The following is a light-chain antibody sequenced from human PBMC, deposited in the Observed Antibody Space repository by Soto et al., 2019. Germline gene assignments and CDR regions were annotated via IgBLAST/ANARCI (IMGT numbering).Light chain of an antibody. CDR1: QTISSW. CDR2: KAS. J-gene: IGKJ1*01. Sequence: DIQMTQSPSTLSGSVGDRVTITCRASQTISSWLAWYQQKPGKAPKLLIYKASTLKSGVPSRFSGSGYGTEFTLTISSLQPDDFATYYCQQYNSFPGTFGLGTKVDIK. V-gene: IGKV1-5*03. CDR3: QQYNSFPGT.